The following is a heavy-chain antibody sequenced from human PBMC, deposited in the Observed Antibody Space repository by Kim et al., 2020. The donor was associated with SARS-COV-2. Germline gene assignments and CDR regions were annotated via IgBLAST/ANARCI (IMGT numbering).Heavy chain of an antibody. CDR3: ARRSVSMPADLYYYGMDV. CDR1: GFTFSSYA. Sequence: GGSLRLSCAASGFTFSSYAMHWVRQAPGKGLEWVAVISYDGSNKYYADSVKGRFTISRDNSKNTLYLQMNSLRAEDTAVYYCARRSVSMPADLYYYGMDVWGQGTTVTVSS. J-gene: IGHJ6*02. V-gene: IGHV3-30-3*01. CDR2: ISYDGSNK. D-gene: IGHD2-2*01.